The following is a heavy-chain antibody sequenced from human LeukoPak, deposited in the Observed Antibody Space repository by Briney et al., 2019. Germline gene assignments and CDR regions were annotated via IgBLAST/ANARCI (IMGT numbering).Heavy chain of an antibody. Sequence: GESLKISCKGSGYSFTSYWIGWVRQMPGKGLEWMGIIYPGDPDTRYSPSFQGQVTISADKSISTAYLPWSSLKASDTAMYYCARHREEAYYYDSSGYPDYWGQGTLVTVSS. CDR1: GYSFTSYW. V-gene: IGHV5-51*01. CDR3: ARHREEAYYYDSSGYPDY. J-gene: IGHJ4*02. CDR2: IYPGDPDT. D-gene: IGHD3-22*01.